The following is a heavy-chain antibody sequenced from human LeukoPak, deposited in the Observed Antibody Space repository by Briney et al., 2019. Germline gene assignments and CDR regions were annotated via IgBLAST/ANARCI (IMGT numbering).Heavy chain of an antibody. J-gene: IGHJ4*02. CDR2: IKQDGSEK. CDR1: GFTFSSYW. Sequence: GGSLRLSCAASGFTFSSYWMSWVRQAPGKGLEWVANIKQDGSEKYYVDSVKGRFTMPRDNAKNSLYLQMNSLRAVDTAVYYCAREHCSGGSCYSEGAREDYWGQGTLVTVSS. CDR3: AREHCSGGSCYSEGAREDY. D-gene: IGHD2-15*01. V-gene: IGHV3-7*01.